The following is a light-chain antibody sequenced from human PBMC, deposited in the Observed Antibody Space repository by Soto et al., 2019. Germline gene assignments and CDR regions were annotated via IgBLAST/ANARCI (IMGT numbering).Light chain of an antibody. V-gene: IGLV2-14*01. Sequence: QSVLTQPASVSGSPGQSITISCTGSSSDVGGYDFVSWYQQHPGKAPKLMIYEVSNRPSGISIRFSGSKSGNTASLTISGVQAEDEAHYYCSAYTTTSTLIFGTGTKVTVL. CDR2: EVS. CDR3: SAYTTTSTLI. CDR1: SSDVGGYDF. J-gene: IGLJ1*01.